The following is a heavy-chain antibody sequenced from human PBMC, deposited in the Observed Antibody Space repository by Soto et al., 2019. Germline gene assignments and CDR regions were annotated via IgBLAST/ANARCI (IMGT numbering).Heavy chain of an antibody. Sequence: SETLSLTCTFSCGSISSGGYYWSWVRQHPGKGLEWIGYIYYSGSTYYNPSLKSRVTISVDTSKNQFSLKLSPVTAADTAVYYCARAYCSGGSCYLHNWFDPWGQGTQVTVSS. J-gene: IGHJ5*02. CDR1: CGSISSGGYY. V-gene: IGHV4-31*03. CDR2: IYYSGST. D-gene: IGHD2-15*01. CDR3: ARAYCSGGSCYLHNWFDP.